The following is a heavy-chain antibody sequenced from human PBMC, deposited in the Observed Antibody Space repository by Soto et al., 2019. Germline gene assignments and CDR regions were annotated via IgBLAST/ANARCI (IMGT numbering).Heavy chain of an antibody. J-gene: IGHJ4*02. CDR1: GYTFTSYG. CDR2: INTYNGNL. CDR3: ARERGGYEDFDY. V-gene: IGHV1-18*01. Sequence: QVQLVQSGAEVKKPGASVRVSCEVSGYTFTSYGISWVRQAPGQGLEWMGWINTYNGNLNYAQRLQGRVTMTTDTATGTAYMELRSLRSDDTALYYGARERGGYEDFDYWGQGTLVTVSS. D-gene: IGHD5-12*01.